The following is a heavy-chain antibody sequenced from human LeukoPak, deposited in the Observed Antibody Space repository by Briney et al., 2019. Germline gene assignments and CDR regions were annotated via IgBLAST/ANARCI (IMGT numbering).Heavy chain of an antibody. CDR2: INPNSGGT. D-gene: IGHD5-24*01. CDR3: ARVRDGYNDAYDI. J-gene: IGHJ3*02. CDR1: GYTFTSYY. V-gene: IGHV1-2*02. Sequence: GASVKVSCKASGYTFTSYYMHWVRQAPGQGLEWMGWINPNSGGTNYAQKFQDRVTMTRDTSISTAYMELSRLRSDDTAVYYCARVRDGYNDAYDIWGQGTMVTVTS.